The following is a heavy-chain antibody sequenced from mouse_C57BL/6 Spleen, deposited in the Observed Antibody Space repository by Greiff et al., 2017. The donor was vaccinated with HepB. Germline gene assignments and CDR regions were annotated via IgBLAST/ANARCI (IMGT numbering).Heavy chain of an antibody. V-gene: IGHV14-4*01. Sequence: EVQLQQSGAELVRPGASVKLSCTASGFNIKDDYMHWVKQRPEQGLEWIGWIDPENGDTEYASKFQGKATITADTSSNTAYLQLSSLTSEDTAVYYCTKGMRYFDYWGQGTTLTVSS. CDR1: GFNIKDDY. J-gene: IGHJ2*01. CDR2: IDPENGDT. CDR3: TKGMRYFDY.